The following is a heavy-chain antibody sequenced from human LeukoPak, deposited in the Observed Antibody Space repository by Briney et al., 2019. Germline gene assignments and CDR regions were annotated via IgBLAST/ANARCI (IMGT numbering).Heavy chain of an antibody. J-gene: IGHJ4*02. CDR2: IKQDETEK. CDR3: ARDFVYDYVWGSYRYTVGTSRDLDY. CDR1: GFTFSNFW. V-gene: IGHV3-7*01. Sequence: GGSLRLSCTASGFTFSNFWIGWVRQAPGKGLEWVANIKQDETEKFYLGSVKGRFTISRDNAKNSLYLQMNSLRAEDTAVYYCARDFVYDYVWGSYRYTVGTSRDLDYWGQGTLVTVSS. D-gene: IGHD3-16*02.